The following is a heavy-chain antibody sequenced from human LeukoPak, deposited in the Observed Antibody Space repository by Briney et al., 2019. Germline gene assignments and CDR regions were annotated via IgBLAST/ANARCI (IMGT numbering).Heavy chain of an antibody. D-gene: IGHD3-10*01. CDR3: AKDPVLLWFGEWDY. CDR1: GFTFSSYG. CDR2: IRYDGSNK. V-gene: IGHV3-30*02. Sequence: PGGSLRLSCAASGFTFSSYGMHWVRQAPGKGLEWVAFIRYDGSNKYYADSVKGRFTISRDNSKNTLYLQMNSLRAEDTAVYYCAKDPVLLWFGEWDYWGQGTLVTVSP. J-gene: IGHJ4*02.